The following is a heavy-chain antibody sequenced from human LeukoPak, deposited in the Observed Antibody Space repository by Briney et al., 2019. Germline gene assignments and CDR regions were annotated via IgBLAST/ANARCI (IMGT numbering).Heavy chain of an antibody. V-gene: IGHV3-15*07. D-gene: IGHD1-26*01. CDR2: IKRKSDGGTT. J-gene: IGHJ3*02. CDR1: GFTFTNAW. CDR3: TTSGNPSLIDI. Sequence: PGGSLRLSCAASGFTFTNAWMNWVRQAPGKGLEWVGRIKRKSDGGTTDYAAPVKGRFTISRDDSKSILYLQMNSLKTEDTAVYYYTTSGNPSLIDIWGQGTMVTVSS.